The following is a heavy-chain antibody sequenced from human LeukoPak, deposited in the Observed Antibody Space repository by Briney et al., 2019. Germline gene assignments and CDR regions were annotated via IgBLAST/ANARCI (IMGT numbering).Heavy chain of an antibody. D-gene: IGHD2-2*01. CDR3: ARGDVVVNAEVEV. J-gene: IGHJ4*02. CDR1: GYRFTSYW. CDR2: IYPGDSDT. V-gene: IGHV5-51*01. Sequence: GESLQISCQGSGYRFTSYWIGWVRQMPGKGLEWMGIIYPGDSDTRYSPSFQGQVTISADKSISTAYLQWSSLKASDTAMYYCARGDVVVNAEVEVWGQGTLVTVSS.